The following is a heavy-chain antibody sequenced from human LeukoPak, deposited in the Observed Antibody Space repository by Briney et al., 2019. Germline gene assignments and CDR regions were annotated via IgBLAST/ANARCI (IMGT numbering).Heavy chain of an antibody. J-gene: IGHJ3*02. CDR2: IIPILGIA. CDR1: GGTFTSYA. Sequence: GASVKVSCKASGGTFTSYAISWVRQAPGQGLEWMGRIIPILGIANYAQKFQGRVTITADKSTSTAYMELSSLRSEDTAVYYCARGGESYDILTGYYEVRAFDIWGQGTMVTVSS. CDR3: ARGGESYDILTGYYEVRAFDI. V-gene: IGHV1-69*04. D-gene: IGHD3-9*01.